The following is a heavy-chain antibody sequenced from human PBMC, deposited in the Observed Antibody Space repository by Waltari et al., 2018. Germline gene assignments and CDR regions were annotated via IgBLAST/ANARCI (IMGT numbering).Heavy chain of an antibody. Sequence: QVQLQQWGAGLLKPSETLSLTCAVYGGSFSGYYWSWIRQPPGKGLEWIGEINHSGSTTYNPSLKSRVTISVDTSKNQFSLKLSSVTAADTAVYYCARRYDSSGYYRSVEGLGYWGQGTLVTVSS. CDR1: GGSFSGYY. J-gene: IGHJ4*02. CDR3: ARRYDSSGYYRSVEGLGY. CDR2: INHSGST. V-gene: IGHV4-34*01. D-gene: IGHD3-22*01.